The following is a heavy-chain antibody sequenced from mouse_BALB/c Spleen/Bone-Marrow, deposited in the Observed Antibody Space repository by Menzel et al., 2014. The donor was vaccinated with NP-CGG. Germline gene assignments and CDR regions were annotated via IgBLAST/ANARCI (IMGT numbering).Heavy chain of an antibody. J-gene: IGHJ4*01. D-gene: IGHD1-1*01. V-gene: IGHV5-12-2*01. CDR3: ARRRSLYYAMDY. Sequence: EVQGVESGGGLVQPGGSLKLSCAASGFTFSSYTMSWVRQTPEKRLEWVAYISDGGGSTYYPDTVKGRFTISRDNAKNTLFLQMSRLKSEDTAMYYCARRRSLYYAMDYWGQGTSVTVSS. CDR1: GFTFSSYT. CDR2: ISDGGGST.